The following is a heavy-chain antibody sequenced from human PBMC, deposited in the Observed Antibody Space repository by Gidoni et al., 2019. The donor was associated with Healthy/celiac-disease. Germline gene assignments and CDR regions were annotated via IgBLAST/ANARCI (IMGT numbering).Heavy chain of an antibody. D-gene: IGHD3-10*01. Sequence: QLVANIKQDGSEKYYVDSVKGRFTISRDNAKNSLYLQMNSLRAEDTAVYYCAREAYYYGSGSYYSFFIGLFGMDVWGQGTTVTVSS. CDR2: IKQDGSEK. J-gene: IGHJ6*02. CDR3: AREAYYYGSGSYYSFFIGLFGMDV. V-gene: IGHV3-7*01.